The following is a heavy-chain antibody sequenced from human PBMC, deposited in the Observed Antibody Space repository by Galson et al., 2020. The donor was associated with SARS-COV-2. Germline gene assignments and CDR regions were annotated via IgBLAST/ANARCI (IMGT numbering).Heavy chain of an antibody. J-gene: IGHJ4*02. CDR3: VRGSV. CDR2: ISSNGINT. CDR1: GFTFSSFA. Sequence: QAGGSLRLSCAASGFTFSSFAMYWARQAPGKGLEYVSGISSNGINTNYADSVKGRFIISRDDSKNTLYLQMSSLRVEDTAVYYCVRGSVWGQGTLVTVSS. V-gene: IGHV3-64D*08.